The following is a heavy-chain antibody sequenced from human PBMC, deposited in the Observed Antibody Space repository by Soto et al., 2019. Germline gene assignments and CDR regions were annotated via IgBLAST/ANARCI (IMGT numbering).Heavy chain of an antibody. V-gene: IGHV7-4-1*01. D-gene: IGHD3-3*01. CDR2: INTNTGNP. J-gene: IGHJ6*02. CDR3: ARDRPLTTTYYDFWSGYPYYYYGMDV. Sequence: RASVKVSCKASGYTFTSYAMNWVRQAPGQGLEWMGWINTNTGNPTYAQGFTGRFVFSLDTSVSTAYLQICSLKAEDTAVYYCARDRPLTTTYYDFWSGYPYYYYGMDVWGQGTTVTVSS. CDR1: GYTFTSYA.